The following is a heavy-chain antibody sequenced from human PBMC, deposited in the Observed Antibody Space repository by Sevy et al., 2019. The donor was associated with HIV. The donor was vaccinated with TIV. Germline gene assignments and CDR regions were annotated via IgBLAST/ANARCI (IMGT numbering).Heavy chain of an antibody. D-gene: IGHD3-22*01. CDR3: VRDEGDSSGYYYHFDY. V-gene: IGHV1-69*13. J-gene: IGHJ4*02. Sequence: ASVKVSCKASGGTFSSYAISWVRQAPGQGLEWMGGIIPIFGTANYAQKFQGRVTITADESTSTAYMELSSLRSEDTAVYYCVRDEGDSSGYYYHFDYWGQGTLVTVSS. CDR1: GGTFSSYA. CDR2: IIPIFGTA.